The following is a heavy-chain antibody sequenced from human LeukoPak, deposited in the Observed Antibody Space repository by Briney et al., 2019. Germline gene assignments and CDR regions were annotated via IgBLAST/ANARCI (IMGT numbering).Heavy chain of an antibody. J-gene: IGHJ4*02. V-gene: IGHV3-30*04. CDR1: GFTFSSYA. CDR3: ARERPLMVYAALDY. Sequence: GGSLRLSCAASGFTFSSYAMSWVRQAPGKGLEWVAVISYDGSNKYYADSVKGRFTISRDNSKNTLYLQMNSLRAEDTAVYYCARERPLMVYAALDYWGQGTLVTVSS. CDR2: ISYDGSNK. D-gene: IGHD2-8*01.